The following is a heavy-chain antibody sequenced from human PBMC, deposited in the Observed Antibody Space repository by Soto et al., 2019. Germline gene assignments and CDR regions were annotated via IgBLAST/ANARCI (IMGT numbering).Heavy chain of an antibody. V-gene: IGHV1-69*01. Sequence: QVQLVQSGAEVKKPGSSVKVSCKASGGTFSSYAISWVRQAPGQGRECMGGIIPIFGTANYAQKFQGRVTMTADESTSTAYMELSSLRSEDTAVYYCARDGSAVTSLRGYYGMDVWGQGTTVTVSS. J-gene: IGHJ6*02. CDR2: IIPIFGTA. D-gene: IGHD4-17*01. CDR1: GGTFSSYA. CDR3: ARDGSAVTSLRGYYGMDV.